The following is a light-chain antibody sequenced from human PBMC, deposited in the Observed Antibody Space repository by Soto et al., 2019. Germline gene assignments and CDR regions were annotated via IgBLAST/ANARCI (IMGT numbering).Light chain of an antibody. Sequence: DIQMTQSPSSLSASVGDRLSITCRASQGIRAYLNWYQQKPGKAPKVLIYAATDLQSGVPSRFNGSGSGKDFTLTISSLQPEDFATYYCQQSFSIPFTFGPGTTVDV. J-gene: IGKJ3*01. V-gene: IGKV1-39*01. CDR3: QQSFSIPFT. CDR2: AAT. CDR1: QGIRAY.